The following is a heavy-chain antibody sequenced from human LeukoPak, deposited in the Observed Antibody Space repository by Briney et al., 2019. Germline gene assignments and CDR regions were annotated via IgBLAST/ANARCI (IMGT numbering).Heavy chain of an antibody. Sequence: SETLSLTCTVSGGSISSYYWSWIRQPPGKGLEWIGCIYYSGSTNYNPSLKSRVTISVDTSKNQFSLKLSSVTAADTAVYYCARGPVGAKAFDIWGQGTMVTVSS. D-gene: IGHD1-26*01. V-gene: IGHV4-59*01. CDR2: IYYSGST. CDR3: ARGPVGAKAFDI. CDR1: GGSISSYY. J-gene: IGHJ3*02.